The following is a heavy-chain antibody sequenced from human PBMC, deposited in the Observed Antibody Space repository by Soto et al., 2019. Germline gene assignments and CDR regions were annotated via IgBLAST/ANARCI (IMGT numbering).Heavy chain of an antibody. CDR2: IYHSGIT. V-gene: IGHV4-30-2*01. J-gene: IGHJ5*02. D-gene: IGHD2-21*02. CDR3: ARGGCGGDCYNNWFDP. CDR1: GGSISSGGYS. Sequence: SETLCLSCAVSGGSISSGGYSWSWILQPPVKGLEWIGYIYHSGITYYNPSLKSRVTISVDRSKNQFSLKLSSVTAADTAVYSCARGGCGGDCYNNWFDPWGQGTRVTVS.